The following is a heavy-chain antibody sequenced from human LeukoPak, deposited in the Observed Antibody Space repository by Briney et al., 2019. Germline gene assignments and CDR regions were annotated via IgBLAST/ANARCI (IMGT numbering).Heavy chain of an antibody. CDR3: ARAGWFGELYGPLDF. CDR2: INHSGST. CDR1: GESFNNYY. D-gene: IGHD3-10*01. J-gene: IGHJ4*02. Sequence: SETLSLTCAVYGESFNNYYWTWIRQSPGKGLEWIGEINHSGSTNYNPSLKSRVTISVDPSKNQFSLKLTSVIAADTALYYCARAGWFGELYGPLDFWGQGTLVTVSS. V-gene: IGHV4-34*01.